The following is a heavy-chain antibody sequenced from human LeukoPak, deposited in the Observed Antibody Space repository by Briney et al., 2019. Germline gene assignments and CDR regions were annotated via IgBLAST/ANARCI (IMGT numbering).Heavy chain of an antibody. Sequence: SETLSLTCTVSGGSISSYYWSWIRQPPGKGLEWIGYIYTSGGTNYNPSLKSRVTISVDTSKNQFSLKLSSVTAADTAVYYCARAYSSSSQAYGMDVWGQGTTVTVSS. D-gene: IGHD6-13*01. CDR3: ARAYSSSSQAYGMDV. CDR1: GGSISSYY. J-gene: IGHJ6*02. V-gene: IGHV4-4*09. CDR2: IYTSGGT.